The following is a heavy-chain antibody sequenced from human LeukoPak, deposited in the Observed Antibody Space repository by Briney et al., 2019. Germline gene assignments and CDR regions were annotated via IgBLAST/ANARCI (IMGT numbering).Heavy chain of an antibody. V-gene: IGHV3-33*01. J-gene: IGHJ4*02. CDR1: GYTFSSDG. CDR2: IWYDGRNK. D-gene: IGHD6-13*01. CDR3: ARDVSRARLDY. Sequence: PGRSLRLSCAASGYTFSSDGLHWVRQAPGKGLEWVADIWYDGRNKYYSDSVKGRFTISRDDSKNTLYLQMNSLRAEDTAVYYCARDVSRARLDYWGQGTLVTVSS.